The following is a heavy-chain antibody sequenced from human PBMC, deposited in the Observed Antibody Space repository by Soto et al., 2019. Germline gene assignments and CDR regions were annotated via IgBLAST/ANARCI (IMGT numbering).Heavy chain of an antibody. J-gene: IGHJ5*02. V-gene: IGHV3-23*01. D-gene: IGHD1-7*01. CDR3: AKDTNWNYVNWFDP. Sequence: PGGSLRLSCAASGFTFSNYAMNWVRQAPGKGLEWVSAISNSFSDGNTHYADSVKGRFTISRDNDKNTEFLEMNSLRAEDTAVYYCAKDTNWNYVNWFDPWGQGTLVTVSS. CDR2: ISNSFSDGNT. CDR1: GFTFSNYA.